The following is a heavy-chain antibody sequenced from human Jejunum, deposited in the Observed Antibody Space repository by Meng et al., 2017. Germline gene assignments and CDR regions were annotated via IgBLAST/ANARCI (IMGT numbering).Heavy chain of an antibody. D-gene: IGHD2-2*01. J-gene: IGHJ4*02. CDR2: INSDGIST. CDR1: GFTFSSCS. V-gene: IGHV3-74*01. Sequence: ESLKIPFAASGFTFSSCSMHWVRQAPGEGPVWVSRINSDGISTTYADSVKGRFTISRDNAKNTLYLQMNSLRAEDTAMYFCARQYCSSDTCYFDAWGQGTLVTVSS. CDR3: ARQYCSSDTCYFDA.